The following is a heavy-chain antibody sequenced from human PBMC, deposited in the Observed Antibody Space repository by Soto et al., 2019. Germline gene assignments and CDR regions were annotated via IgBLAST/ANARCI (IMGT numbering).Heavy chain of an antibody. V-gene: IGHV3-23*01. Sequence: EVQLLESGGGLVQPGGSLRLFCAASGFTFSNYAVTWVRQAPGEGLEWVSTLTRDGPAYFGDAVKDRFTISRHNSKNMVYLQMNSLRGDDTAVYYCARTARHDSPSTGLANRVDYWGQGTLVTVSS. J-gene: IGHJ4*02. CDR3: ARTARHDSPSTGLANRVDY. CDR2: LTRDGPA. D-gene: IGHD2-8*02. CDR1: GFTFSNYA.